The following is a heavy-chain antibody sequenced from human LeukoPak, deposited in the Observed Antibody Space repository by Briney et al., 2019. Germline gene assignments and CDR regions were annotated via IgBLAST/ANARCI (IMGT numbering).Heavy chain of an antibody. V-gene: IGHV4-59*08. Sequence: ETLALTCTVSGGSTCSYYWSWLRQPPGKRLEWIGYIYYSGSTNYNPSLKSRVTISVDTSKKQFYLKLSSVTAADTAVYYCARGDSSSWYYWFDPWGQGTLVTVSS. D-gene: IGHD6-13*01. CDR1: GGSTCSYY. CDR3: ARGDSSSWYYWFDP. CDR2: IYYSGST. J-gene: IGHJ5*02.